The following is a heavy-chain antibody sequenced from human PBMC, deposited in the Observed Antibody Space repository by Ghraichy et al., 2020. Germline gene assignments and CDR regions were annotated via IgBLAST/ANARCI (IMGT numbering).Heavy chain of an antibody. D-gene: IGHD3-10*01. V-gene: IGHV4/OR15-8*02. J-gene: IGHJ4*02. CDR3: ARTLYGAATYYDS. Sequence: SETLSLTCAVYGDSISSDHWWTWVRQPPGKGLEWIGEVYHRGETNYNPSLKSRVTVSIDESKNQFSLRLNSVSAADTALYFCARTLYGAATYYDSWGQGTLVTVSS. CDR1: GDSISSDHW. CDR2: VYHRGET.